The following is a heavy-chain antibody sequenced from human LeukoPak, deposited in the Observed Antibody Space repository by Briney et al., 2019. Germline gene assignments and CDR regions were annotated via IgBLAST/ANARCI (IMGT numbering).Heavy chain of an antibody. Sequence: GGSLRLSCAASGFTFSSYAMSWVRQAPGKGLEWVSAISGSGGSTYYADPVKGRFTISRDNSKNTLYLQMNSLRAEDTAVYYCAKDGTSGSYYGMDYWGQGTLVTVSS. V-gene: IGHV3-23*01. CDR1: GFTFSSYA. D-gene: IGHD1-26*01. CDR2: ISGSGGST. CDR3: AKDGTSGSYYGMDY. J-gene: IGHJ4*02.